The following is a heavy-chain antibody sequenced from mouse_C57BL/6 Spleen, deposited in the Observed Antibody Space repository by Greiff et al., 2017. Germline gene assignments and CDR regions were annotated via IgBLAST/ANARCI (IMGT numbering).Heavy chain of an antibody. V-gene: IGHV5-4*01. D-gene: IGHD2-4*01. CDR2: ISDGGSYT. Sequence: EVKVVESGGGLVKPGGSLKLSCAASGFTFSSYAMSWVRQTPEKRLEWVATISDGGSYTYYPDNVKGRFTISRDNAKNNLYLQMSHLKSEDTAMYYCAREGYDYDGPYWYFDVWGTGTTVTVSS. CDR1: GFTFSSYA. CDR3: AREGYDYDGPYWYFDV. J-gene: IGHJ1*03.